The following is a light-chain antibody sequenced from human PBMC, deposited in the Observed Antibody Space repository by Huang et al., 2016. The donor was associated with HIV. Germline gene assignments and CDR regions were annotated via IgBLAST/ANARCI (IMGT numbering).Light chain of an antibody. CDR3: QQYDSSPALT. J-gene: IGKJ4*01. Sequence: EIVLTQSPGTLSLCPGERATLSCRTSQSVSSSYLAWYQQKPGQAPKLLIYGASSRATGIPDRFSGSGSGTDFTLTISRLEPEDFAVYYCQQYDSSPALTFGGGTKVEIK. CDR2: GAS. CDR1: QSVSSSY. V-gene: IGKV3-20*01.